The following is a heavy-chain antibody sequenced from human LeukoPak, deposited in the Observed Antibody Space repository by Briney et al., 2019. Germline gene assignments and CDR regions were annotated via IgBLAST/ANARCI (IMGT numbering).Heavy chain of an antibody. CDR1: GFTFSIFD. CDR2: FSGSGVST. V-gene: IGHV3-23*01. J-gene: IGHJ5*02. D-gene: IGHD6-19*01. CDR3: AKHREGLVHNWFDP. Sequence: GGSLRLSCAASGFTFSIFDMSGVRQAPGKGLEWVSAFSGSGVSTYYADSVKGRFTISRDNSKNTLYLQMNSLRAEDTAVYYCAKHREGLVHNWFDPWGQGTLVTVSS.